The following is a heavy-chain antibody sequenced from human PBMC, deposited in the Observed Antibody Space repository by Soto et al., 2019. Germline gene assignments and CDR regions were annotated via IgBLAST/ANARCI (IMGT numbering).Heavy chain of an antibody. V-gene: IGHV1-18*04. CDR3: ARDPAYCSTTTCYGFVAPGGMDV. D-gene: IGHD2-2*01. CDR1: GYTFTSHG. J-gene: IGHJ6*02. CDR2: VSAYNGYT. Sequence: ASVKVSCKTSGYTFTSHGISWVRQAPGQGLEWMGWVSAYNGYTNYAEKLQGRVTMTTDTSTSTAYLELTSLRYDDTAIYYCARDPAYCSTTTCYGFVAPGGMDVRGQATTVTVSS.